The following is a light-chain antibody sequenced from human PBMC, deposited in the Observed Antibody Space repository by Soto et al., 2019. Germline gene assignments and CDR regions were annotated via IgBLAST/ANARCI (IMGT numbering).Light chain of an antibody. Sequence: EIVMTQSPATLSVSPGERATLSCRASQSVSSNLAWYQQKPGQAPSLLIYGASTRATGIPARFSGSRSGTEFTITISSLQSEDFAVYYCQQYNNWPPWTFGQGTKLEIK. CDR3: QQYNNWPPWT. CDR1: QSVSSN. CDR2: GAS. J-gene: IGKJ2*02. V-gene: IGKV3-15*01.